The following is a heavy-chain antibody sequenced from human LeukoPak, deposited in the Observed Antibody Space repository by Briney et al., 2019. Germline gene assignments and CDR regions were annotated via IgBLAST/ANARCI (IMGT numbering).Heavy chain of an antibody. CDR1: GGSISSGSYY. D-gene: IGHD2-8*01. V-gene: IGHV4-61*02. CDR3: ARDVGPIGYCTNGVCVNMLNWFDP. J-gene: IGHJ5*02. Sequence: SETLSLTCTVSGGSISSGSYYWSRIRQPAGKGLEWIGRIYTSGSTNYNPSLKSRVTISVDTSKNQFSLKLSSVTAADTAVYYCARDVGPIGYCTNGVCVNMLNWFDPWGQGTLVTVSS. CDR2: IYTSGST.